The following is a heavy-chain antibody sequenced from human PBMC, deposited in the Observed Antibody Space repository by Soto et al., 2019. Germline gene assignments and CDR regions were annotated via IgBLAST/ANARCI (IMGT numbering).Heavy chain of an antibody. J-gene: IGHJ4*02. V-gene: IGHV3-23*01. CDR1: GFTFGSYA. D-gene: IGHD3-3*01. CDR2: ISGSGGST. CDR3: AKDRTHDFWSGYSALDY. Sequence: GGSLRLSCAASGFTFGSYAMSFFLHAPLNGLEWVSAISGSGGSTYYADSVKGRFTISRDNSKNTLYLQMNSLRAEDTAVYYCAKDRTHDFWSGYSALDYWGQGTLVTVSS.